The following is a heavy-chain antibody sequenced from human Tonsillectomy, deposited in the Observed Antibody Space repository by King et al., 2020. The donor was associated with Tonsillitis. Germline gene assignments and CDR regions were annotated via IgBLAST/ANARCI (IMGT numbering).Heavy chain of an antibody. CDR2: IDWDDDK. D-gene: IGHD6-19*01. J-gene: IGHJ6*02. CDR1: GFSLSTSGMC. V-gene: IGHV2-70*01. Sequence: TLKESGPALVKPTQTLTLTCTFSGFSLSTSGMCVSWIRQPPGKALEWLALIDWDDDKYYSTSLKTRFTISKDTSKNQVVLTMTNMDPVDTATYYCARISGGYSSGWYYYYNGMDVWGQGTTVTVSS. CDR3: ARISGGYSSGWYYYYNGMDV.